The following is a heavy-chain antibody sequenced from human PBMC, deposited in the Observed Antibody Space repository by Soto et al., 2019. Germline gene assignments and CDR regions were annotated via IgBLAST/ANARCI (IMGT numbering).Heavy chain of an antibody. D-gene: IGHD2-8*02. CDR1: GIIFPNLL. CDR2: IALDSTAR. V-gene: IGHV3-7*01. J-gene: IGHJ4*01. CDR3: ATMKPGGYHYSDS. Sequence: QAGGSLRLSCAASGIIFPNLLMTMVRQAPGKGLEWVADIALDSTARAYEDAVGGRFTISRDNDRNSLYLHMSSLSAGDTAVYYCATMKPGGYHYSDSWGHGTQVTVSS.